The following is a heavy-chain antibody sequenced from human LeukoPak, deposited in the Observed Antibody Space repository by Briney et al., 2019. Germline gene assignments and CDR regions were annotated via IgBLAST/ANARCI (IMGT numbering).Heavy chain of an antibody. Sequence: ASVKVSCKASGGTFSSYATSWVRQAPGQGLEWMGGIIPIFGTANYAQKFQGRVTITADESTSTAYMELSSLRSEDTAVYYCARDRRYYGSGSYYRDNWFDPWGQGTLVTVSS. CDR2: IIPIFGTA. D-gene: IGHD3-10*01. CDR3: ARDRRYYGSGSYYRDNWFDP. V-gene: IGHV1-69*13. J-gene: IGHJ5*02. CDR1: GGTFSSYA.